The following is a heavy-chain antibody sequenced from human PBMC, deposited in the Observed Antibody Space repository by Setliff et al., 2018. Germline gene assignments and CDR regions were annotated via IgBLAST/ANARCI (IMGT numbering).Heavy chain of an antibody. Sequence: TLSLTCPVSGDSISSRRSYWGWFRQPAGKGLEWIGQIYSSWSTNYNPSLKSRVTISLDTSKNQFSLSLSSVTAADTAVYYCARMSGFQYMDVWGKGTTVTVSS. CDR1: GDSISSRRSY. D-gene: IGHD3-3*01. CDR2: IYSSWST. V-gene: IGHV4-61*09. CDR3: ARMSGFQYMDV. J-gene: IGHJ6*03.